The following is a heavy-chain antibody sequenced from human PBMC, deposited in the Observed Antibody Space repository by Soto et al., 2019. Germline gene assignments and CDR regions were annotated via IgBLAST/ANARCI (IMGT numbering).Heavy chain of an antibody. CDR2: ISYDGSNQ. V-gene: IGHV3-30-3*01. CDR3: ARDRSSTYYYNGMGL. CDR1: GFSFSRHG. D-gene: IGHD6-19*01. J-gene: IGHJ6*02. Sequence: PGGSLRLSCAASGFSFSRHGMHWVRQAPGKGLEWVAVISYDGSNQDYADSVKGRFSISRDNSKNTVYLQMNSLRVEDSAVYYCARDRSSTYYYNGMGLWGQGTTVRVS.